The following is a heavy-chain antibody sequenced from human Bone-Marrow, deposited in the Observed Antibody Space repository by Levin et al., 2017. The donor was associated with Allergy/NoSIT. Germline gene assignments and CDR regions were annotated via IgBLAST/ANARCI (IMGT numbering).Heavy chain of an antibody. CDR3: ARDGWLQGDYFDF. CDR1: GFSFSSHW. Sequence: GGSLRLSCAASGFSFSSHWMHWVRQAPGKGLMWVSRIKSDGSRTTYADSVKGRFTISRDNAKNTLFLQMNSLRAEDTAVYYCARDGWLQGDYFDFWGQGTPVTVSS. D-gene: IGHD5-24*01. V-gene: IGHV3-74*03. J-gene: IGHJ4*02. CDR2: IKSDGSRT.